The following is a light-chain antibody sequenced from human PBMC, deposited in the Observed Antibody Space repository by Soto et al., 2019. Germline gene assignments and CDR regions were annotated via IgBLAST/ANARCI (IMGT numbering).Light chain of an antibody. J-gene: IGLJ1*01. CDR1: SSDVGGYNY. V-gene: IGLV2-14*01. CDR3: SSYTSTTPYV. CDR2: EVS. Sequence: QSVLTQPASVSGSPGQSITISCTGTSSDVGGYNYVSWYQQHPGKAPKLMIYEVSHRPSGVSNRFSGSKPGNTASLTISGLQAEDEADYYCSSYTSTTPYVFGTGTKVTV.